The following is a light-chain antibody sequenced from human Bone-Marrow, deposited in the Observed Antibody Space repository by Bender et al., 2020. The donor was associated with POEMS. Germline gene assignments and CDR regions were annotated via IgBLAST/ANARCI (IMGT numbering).Light chain of an antibody. V-gene: IGLV3-1*01. CDR3: QAWGSSTAI. J-gene: IGLJ2*01. CDR1: DLGNKY. CDR2: QGI. Sequence: SYELTQPPSVAVSPGQTASITCSGDDLGNKYACWYQQRPGQSPVLVIYQGIRRPSVVRERFSGSNSGNTATLTIRGTQAMDEADYFCQAWGSSTAIFGGGTKLTVL.